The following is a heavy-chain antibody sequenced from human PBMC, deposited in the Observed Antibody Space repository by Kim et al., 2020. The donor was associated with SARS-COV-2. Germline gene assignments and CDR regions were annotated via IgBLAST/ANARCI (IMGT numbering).Heavy chain of an antibody. CDR3: ARDTFDTVTTATLMDV. D-gene: IGHD4-4*01. J-gene: IGHJ6*02. V-gene: IGHV4-4*07. Sequence: SLKSRVTMSVDTSKNQFSLKLSSVTAADTAVYYCARDTFDTVTTATLMDVWGQGTTVTVSS.